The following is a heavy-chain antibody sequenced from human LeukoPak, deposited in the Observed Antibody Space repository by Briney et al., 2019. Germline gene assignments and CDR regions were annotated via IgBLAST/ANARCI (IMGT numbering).Heavy chain of an antibody. V-gene: IGHV4-39*01. Sequence: SETLSLTCTVSGGSISSSSYYWGWIRQPPGKGLEWIGSIYYSGSTYYNPSLKSRVTISVDTSKNQFSLKLSSVTAADTAVYYCARLQDGSGSHTWGQGTLVTVSS. CDR3: ARLQDGSGSHT. CDR2: IYYSGST. CDR1: GGSISSSSYY. J-gene: IGHJ5*02. D-gene: IGHD3-10*01.